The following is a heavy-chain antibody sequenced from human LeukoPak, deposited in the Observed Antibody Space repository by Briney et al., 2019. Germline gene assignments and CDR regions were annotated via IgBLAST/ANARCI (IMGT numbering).Heavy chain of an antibody. CDR1: GYTFTGYY. CDR2: INPNSGGT. D-gene: IGHD6-13*01. CDR3: ARSKAATWQQLYSF. Sequence: GASVKVSCKASGYTFTGYYMHWVRQAPGQGLEWMGWINPNSGGTNYAQKFQGRVTMTRDTSISTAYMELSSLRSDDTALYYCARSKAATWQQLYSFWGQGTLVTVSS. J-gene: IGHJ4*02. V-gene: IGHV1-2*02.